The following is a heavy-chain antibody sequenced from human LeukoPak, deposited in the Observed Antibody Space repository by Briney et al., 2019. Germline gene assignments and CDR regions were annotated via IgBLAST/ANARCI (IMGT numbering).Heavy chain of an antibody. J-gene: IGHJ5*02. CDR3: ARDRSKVPAADHLFDP. V-gene: IGHV3-33*01. Sequence: GGSLRLSCAASGFTFSSYGMHWVRQAPGKGLEWVAVIWYDGSNKYYADSVKGRFTISRDNSKNTLYLQMNSLRAEDTAVYYCARDRSKVPAADHLFDPWGQGTLVTVSS. CDR1: GFTFSSYG. CDR2: IWYDGSNK. D-gene: IGHD2-2*01.